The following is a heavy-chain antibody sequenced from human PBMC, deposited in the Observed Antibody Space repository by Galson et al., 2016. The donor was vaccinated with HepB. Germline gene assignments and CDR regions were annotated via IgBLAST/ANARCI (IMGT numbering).Heavy chain of an antibody. CDR3: ARVGFGVAGTSFPRF. J-gene: IGHJ4*02. Sequence: SLRLSCAASGFTISNYWMHWVRQAPGKGLVWVSRINSDGNSTTYADSVKGRFTISRDNAKNTLYLQMNSLRAEDTATYYCARVGFGVAGTSFPRFWGQGTLVTVSS. V-gene: IGHV3-74*01. D-gene: IGHD2-15*01. CDR2: INSDGNST. CDR1: GFTISNYW.